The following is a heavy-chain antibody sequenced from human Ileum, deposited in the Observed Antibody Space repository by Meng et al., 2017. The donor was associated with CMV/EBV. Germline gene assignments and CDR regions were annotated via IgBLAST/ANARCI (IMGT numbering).Heavy chain of an antibody. CDR1: GYTFTTYD. D-gene: IGHD3-3*01. CDR2: MNPNSGNT. V-gene: IGHV1-8*01. Sequence: ASVKVSCKASGYTFTTYDINWVRQATGQGHEWMGWMNPNSGNTGYAQKFQGRVTMTRNTSISTAYMELSSLRSEDTAVYYCARGFKARDFWSGYYKGSMGYWGQGTLVTVSS. CDR3: ARGFKARDFWSGYYKGSMGY. J-gene: IGHJ4*02.